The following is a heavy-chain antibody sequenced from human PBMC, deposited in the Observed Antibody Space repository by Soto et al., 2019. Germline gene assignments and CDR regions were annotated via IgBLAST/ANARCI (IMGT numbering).Heavy chain of an antibody. Sequence: SETLSLTCAVSGGSISSSNWWSWVRQPPGKGLEWIGEIYHSGSTNYNPSLKSRVTTSVDKSKNQFSLKLSSVTAADTAVYYCARVEGGYQIDYWGQGTLVTVSS. J-gene: IGHJ4*02. CDR3: ARVEGGYQIDY. CDR2: IYHSGST. V-gene: IGHV4-4*02. CDR1: GGSISSSNW. D-gene: IGHD3-22*01.